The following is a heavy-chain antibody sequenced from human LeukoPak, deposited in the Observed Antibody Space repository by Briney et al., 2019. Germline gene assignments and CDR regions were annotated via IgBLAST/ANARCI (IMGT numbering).Heavy chain of an antibody. D-gene: IGHD2-15*01. CDR2: ISYDGSNK. CDR3: ASRYCSGGSCYSDY. V-gene: IGHV3-30-3*01. CDR1: GFTFSSYA. J-gene: IGHJ4*02. Sequence: GRSLRLSCAASGFTFSSYAMHWVRQAPGKGLEWVAVISYDGSNKYYADSVKGRFTISRDNSKNTLYLQMNSLRAEDTAVYYCASRYCSGGSCYSDYWGQGTLVTVSS.